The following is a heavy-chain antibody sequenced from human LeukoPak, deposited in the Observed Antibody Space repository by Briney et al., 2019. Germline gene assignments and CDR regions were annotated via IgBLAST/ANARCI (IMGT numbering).Heavy chain of an antibody. D-gene: IGHD4-11*01. CDR3: ARGDYMEDYGMDV. CDR1: GYTFTGYY. V-gene: IGHV1-18*04. J-gene: IGHJ6*02. CDR2: ISAYNGNT. Sequence: ASVKVSCKTSGYTFTGYYIYWVRQAPGQGLEWMGWISAYNGNTNYAQKLQGRVTMTTDTSTSTAYMELRSLRSDDTAVYYCARGDYMEDYGMDVWGQGTTVTVSS.